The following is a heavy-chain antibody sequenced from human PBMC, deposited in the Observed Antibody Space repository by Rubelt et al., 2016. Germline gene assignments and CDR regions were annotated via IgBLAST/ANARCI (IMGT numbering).Heavy chain of an antibody. CDR2: IYHSGYH. CDR3: ARGGPTREDSYNYYYYGMDV. V-gene: IGHV4-30-2*01. J-gene: IGHJ6*02. D-gene: IGHD5-12*01. Sequence: QLQLQESGSGLVKPSQTMSLTCALSGGSIRRGDFHWAWIRQPPGKGLEWVGDIYHSGYHSSNPSLRSRVTMPVEESKKQFSLRLTSGTAADTAVYYCARGGPTREDSYNYYYYGMDVWGQGTTVTVSS. CDR1: GGSIRRGDFH.